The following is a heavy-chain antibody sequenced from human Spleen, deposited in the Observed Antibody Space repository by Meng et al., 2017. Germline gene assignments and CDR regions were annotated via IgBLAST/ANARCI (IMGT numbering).Heavy chain of an antibody. CDR1: GYTFTGYY. J-gene: IGHJ6*02. V-gene: IGHV1-2*02. D-gene: IGHD3-10*01. CDR2: INPNSGGT. Sequence: ASVKVSCKASGYTFTGYYMHWVRQAPGQGLEWMGWINPNSGGTNYAQKFQGRVTMTRDTSISTAYMELSRLRSDDTAVYYCAREYTPWFGEWFYYYYGMDVWGQGTMVTVSS. CDR3: AREYTPWFGEWFYYYYGMDV.